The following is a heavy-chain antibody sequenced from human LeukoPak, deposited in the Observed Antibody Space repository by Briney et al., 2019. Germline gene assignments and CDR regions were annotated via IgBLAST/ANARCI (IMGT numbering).Heavy chain of an antibody. J-gene: IGHJ3*02. CDR3: ARLQRITMIVVVTEAFDI. D-gene: IGHD3-22*01. CDR2: IYYSGST. CDR1: GGSISSYY. V-gene: IGHV4-59*13. Sequence: SETLPLTCTVSGGSISSYYWSWIRQPPGKGLEWIGYIYYSGSTNYNPSLKSRVTISVDTSKNQFSLKLSSVTAADTAVYYCARLQRITMIVVVTEAFDIWGQGTMVTVSS.